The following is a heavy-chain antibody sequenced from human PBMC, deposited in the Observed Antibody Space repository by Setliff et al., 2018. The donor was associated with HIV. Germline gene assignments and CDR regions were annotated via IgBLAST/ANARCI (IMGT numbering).Heavy chain of an antibody. CDR3: ARDTVGLDYAIGPDYYYYGMDV. J-gene: IGHJ6*02. CDR1: GFTFSDYY. V-gene: IGHV3-11*05. Sequence: GGSLRLSCAASGFTFSDYYMSWIRQAPGKGLEWVSYISSSSSYTNYADSVKGRFTISRDNAKNSLYLQMNSLRAEDTAVYYCARDTVGLDYAIGPDYYYYGMDVWGQGTTVTV. D-gene: IGHD4-17*01. CDR2: ISSSSSYT.